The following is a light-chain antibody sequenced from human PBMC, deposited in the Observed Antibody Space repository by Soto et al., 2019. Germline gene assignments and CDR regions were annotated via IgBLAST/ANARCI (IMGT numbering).Light chain of an antibody. J-gene: IGKJ5*01. CDR2: DAS. Sequence: EIVLTQSPATLSLSPGERATLSCRASQSVSSSLAWYQQKPGQAPRLLIYDASNRATGIPARFSGSGSGTDFTLTISSLEPEDFAVYYCQQRTTPITFGQGTRLEIK. V-gene: IGKV3-11*01. CDR3: QQRTTPIT. CDR1: QSVSSS.